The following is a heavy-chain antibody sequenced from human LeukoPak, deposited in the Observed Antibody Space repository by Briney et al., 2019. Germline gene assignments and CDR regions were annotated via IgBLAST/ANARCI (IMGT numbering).Heavy chain of an antibody. CDR2: ISSSGSTI. J-gene: IGHJ6*04. V-gene: IGHV3-48*03. CDR3: AELGITMIGGV. CDR1: GFTFSSYE. D-gene: IGHD3-10*02. Sequence: GGSLRLSCAASGFTFSSYEMIWVRQAPGKGLEWVSYISSSGSTIYYADSVKGRFTISRDNAKNSLYLQMNSLRAEDTAVYYCAELGITMIGGVWGKGTAVTISS.